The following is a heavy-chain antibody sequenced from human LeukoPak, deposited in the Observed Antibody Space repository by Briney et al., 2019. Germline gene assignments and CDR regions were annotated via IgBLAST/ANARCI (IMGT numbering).Heavy chain of an antibody. D-gene: IGHD2-15*01. CDR3: AKDDIVVVVAATFDY. CDR2: ISGSGGST. CDR1: GFTFSSYA. V-gene: IGHV3-23*01. Sequence: WGSLRLSCAASGFTFSSYAMSWVRQAPGKGLEWGSAISGSGGSTYYADSVKGRFTISRDNSKNTLYLQMNSLRAEDTAVYYCAKDDIVVVVAATFDYWGQGTLVTVSS. J-gene: IGHJ4*02.